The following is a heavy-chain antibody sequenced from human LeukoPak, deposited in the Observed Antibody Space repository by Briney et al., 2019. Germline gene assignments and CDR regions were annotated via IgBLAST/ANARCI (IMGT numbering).Heavy chain of an antibody. CDR1: GFTVSSNY. V-gene: IGHV3-23*01. J-gene: IGHJ4*02. CDR2: ISGSGGST. CDR3: AKDQKSIAATGYDY. D-gene: IGHD6-13*01. Sequence: PGGSLRLSCAASGFTVSSNYMSWVRQAPGKGLEWVSTISGSGGSTYYADSVKGRFTISRDNSKNTLFLQMNSLRADDTAVYFCAKDQKSIAATGYDYWGQGTRVTVSS.